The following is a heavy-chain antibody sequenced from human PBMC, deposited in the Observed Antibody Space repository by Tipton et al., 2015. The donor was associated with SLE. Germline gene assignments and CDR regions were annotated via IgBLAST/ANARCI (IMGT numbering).Heavy chain of an antibody. Sequence: LRLSCTVSGGSISSSSYYWGWIRQPPGKGLEWIGSIYYSGSTYYNPSLKSRVTISVDTSKNQFSLKLSSVTAADTAVYYCASPLAAAGSYYFDYWGQGTLVTVSS. D-gene: IGHD6-13*01. J-gene: IGHJ4*02. CDR1: GGSISSSSYY. CDR3: ASPLAAAGSYYFDY. V-gene: IGHV4-39*01. CDR2: IYYSGST.